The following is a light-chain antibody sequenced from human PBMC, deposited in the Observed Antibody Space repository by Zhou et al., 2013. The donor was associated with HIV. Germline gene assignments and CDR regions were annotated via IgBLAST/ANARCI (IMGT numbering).Light chain of an antibody. J-gene: IGKJ4*01. Sequence: IVLWQSPATLSLSPGERATVSCRVSQIVSSNLAWYQQKPGQVPRLLIYAASSRATGIPARFSGSGSGTEFTLTISSLEPEDFAVYYCQHRTTSPPGVTFGGGTKVQIK. V-gene: IGKV3-11*01. CDR1: QIVSSN. CDR2: AAS. CDR3: QHRTTSPPGVT.